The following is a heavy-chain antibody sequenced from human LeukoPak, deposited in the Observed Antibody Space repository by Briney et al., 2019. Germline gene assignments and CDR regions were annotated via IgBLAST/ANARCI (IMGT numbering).Heavy chain of an antibody. CDR1: GFTVSNSY. D-gene: IGHD3-10*01. V-gene: IGHV3-53*01. CDR2: ISGGGMT. Sequence: GGSLRLSCVASGFTVSNSYMTWVRQTPGKGLGSVSFISGGGMTLYSHSVKGRFTIARDHSKDPLHLQMNSLRATDTAVYYCSRGFGGDLLGYYFDSWGQGTQVTVSS. CDR3: SRGFGGDLLGYYFDS. J-gene: IGHJ4*01.